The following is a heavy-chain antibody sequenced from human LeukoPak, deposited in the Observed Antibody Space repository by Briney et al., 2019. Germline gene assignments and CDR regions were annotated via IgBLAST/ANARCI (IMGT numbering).Heavy chain of an antibody. D-gene: IGHD6-19*01. Sequence: GRSLRLSCAASGFTFSSYGMHWVRQAPGKGLEWVAVISYDGSNKYYADSVKGRFTISRDNSKNTLYLQMNSLRAEDTAVYYCARDLVAVAGMGVYYYYGMDVWGQGTTVTVSS. V-gene: IGHV3-30*19. CDR3: ARDLVAVAGMGVYYYYGMDV. J-gene: IGHJ6*02. CDR1: GFTFSSYG. CDR2: ISYDGSNK.